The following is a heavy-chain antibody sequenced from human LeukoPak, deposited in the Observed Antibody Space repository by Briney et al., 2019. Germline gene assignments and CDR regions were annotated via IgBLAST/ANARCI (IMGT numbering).Heavy chain of an antibody. CDR3: ARDGRHDAFDI. D-gene: IGHD1-1*01. CDR1: GGSISSGGYY. J-gene: IGHJ3*02. CDR2: IYYSGST. V-gene: IGHV4-31*03. Sequence: PSQTLSLTCTVSGGSISSGGYYWSWIRQHPGKGLEWIGYIYYSGSTYYNPSLKSRVTISVDRSKNQFSLKLSSVTAADTAVYYCARDGRHDAFDIWGQGTMVTVSS.